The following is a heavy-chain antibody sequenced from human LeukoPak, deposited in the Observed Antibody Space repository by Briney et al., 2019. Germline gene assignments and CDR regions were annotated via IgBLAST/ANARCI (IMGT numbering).Heavy chain of an antibody. CDR1: GGSISSSSYY. D-gene: IGHD6-19*01. J-gene: IGHJ5*02. Sequence: SETLSLTCTVSGGSISSSSYYWSWIRQPPGKGLEWIGEINHSGSTNYNPSLKSRVTISVDTSKNQFSLKLSSVTAADTAVYYCARGVAVAGTAGFWFDPWGQGTLVTVSS. CDR2: INHSGST. CDR3: ARGVAVAGTAGFWFDP. V-gene: IGHV4-39*07.